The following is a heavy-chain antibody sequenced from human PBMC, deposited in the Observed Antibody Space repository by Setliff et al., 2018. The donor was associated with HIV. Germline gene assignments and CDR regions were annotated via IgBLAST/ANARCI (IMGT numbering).Heavy chain of an antibody. Sequence: ASETLSLTCTVSGGSIRSYYWSWIRQSPGKGLEWIGYVFYNGDTAYNPSLKSRLTISFDTSKSQFSLKLTSVTAADTAVYYCARQMTIPGVAVTPVDYWGQGALVTVSS. CDR3: ARQMTIPGVAVTPVDY. V-gene: IGHV4-59*08. CDR2: VFYNGDT. D-gene: IGHD3-3*01. CDR1: GGSIRSYY. J-gene: IGHJ4*02.